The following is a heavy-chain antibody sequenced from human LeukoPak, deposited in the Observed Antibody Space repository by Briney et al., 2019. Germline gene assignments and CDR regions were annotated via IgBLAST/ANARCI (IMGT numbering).Heavy chain of an antibody. D-gene: IGHD5-18*01. CDR1: GYSFTGYY. CDR2: INPNSGGT. Sequence: ASVKVSCKASGYSFTGYYMHWVRQAPGQGLEWMGWINPNSGGTKYAQKFKGRVTMTRDTSISTAYMELSRLRSDDTAVYYCARVDTAMVAGGGNYWGQGTLVTVSS. CDR3: ARVDTAMVAGGGNY. J-gene: IGHJ4*02. V-gene: IGHV1-2*02.